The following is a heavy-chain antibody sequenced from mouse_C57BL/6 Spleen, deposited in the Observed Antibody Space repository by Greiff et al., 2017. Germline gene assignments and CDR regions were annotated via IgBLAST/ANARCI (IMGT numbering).Heavy chain of an antibody. CDR3: ARDQDYDVAWFAD. D-gene: IGHD2-4*01. J-gene: IGHJ3*01. V-gene: IGHV5-4*01. CDR2: ISDGGSYT. CDR1: GFTFSSYA. Sequence: EVQRVESGGGLVKPGGSLKLSCAASGFTFSSYAMSWVRQTPEKRLEWVATISDGGSYTYYPDNVKGRFTISRDNAKNNLYLQMSHLKSEDTAMYYCARDQDYDVAWFADWGQGTLVTVSA.